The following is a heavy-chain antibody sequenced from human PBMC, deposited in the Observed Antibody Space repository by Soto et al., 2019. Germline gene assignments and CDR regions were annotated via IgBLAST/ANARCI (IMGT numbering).Heavy chain of an antibody. CDR1: GDSISSPNW. CDR2: MFASGSS. Sequence: QVQLQESGPGLVKPSETLSLTCAVSGDSISSPNWWSWYRQSPGKGLELIGEMFASGSSNYNPSLDGQVTISLDTSTNHFSLKLASLTAAATAIYYCAREGFDHRPDYWGQGIPVTVSS. V-gene: IGHV4-4*02. CDR3: AREGFDHRPDY. J-gene: IGHJ4*02.